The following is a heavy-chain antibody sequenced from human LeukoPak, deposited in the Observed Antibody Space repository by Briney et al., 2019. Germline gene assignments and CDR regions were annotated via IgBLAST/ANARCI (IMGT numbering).Heavy chain of an antibody. Sequence: PGGSLRLSCAASGFTFSSFWMSWVRQAPGKGLEWVANIKQDGSEKYYVDSVKGRFTISRDNAKNSLYLQMNSLRAEDTAVYYCARDFLTYYDSSGQGAYFDYWGQGTLVTVSS. V-gene: IGHV3-7*05. CDR2: IKQDGSEK. CDR3: ARDFLTYYDSSGQGAYFDY. CDR1: GFTFSSFW. D-gene: IGHD3-22*01. J-gene: IGHJ4*02.